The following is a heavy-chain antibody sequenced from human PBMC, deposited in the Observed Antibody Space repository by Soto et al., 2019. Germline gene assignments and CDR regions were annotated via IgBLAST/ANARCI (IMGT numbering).Heavy chain of an antibody. Sequence: VASVKVSCKASGYTFTGYYMHWVRQAPGQGLEWMGWINPNSGGTNYAQKFQGRVTMTRDTSISTAYMELSRLRSDDTAVYYCARESSCITIFGVVIEGMDVWGQGTTVTVSS. CDR2: INPNSGGT. J-gene: IGHJ6*02. D-gene: IGHD3-3*01. CDR1: GYTFTGYY. V-gene: IGHV1-2*02. CDR3: ARESSCITIFGVVIEGMDV.